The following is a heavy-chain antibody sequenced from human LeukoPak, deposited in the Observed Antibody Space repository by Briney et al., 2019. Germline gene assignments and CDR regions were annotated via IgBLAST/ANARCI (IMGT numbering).Heavy chain of an antibody. CDR2: IDWDEDK. CDR3: ARMGCGSYPNYFDY. V-gene: IGHV2-70*11. J-gene: IGHJ4*02. Sequence: SGPALVKPTQTLTLTCTFSGSSLSTSGMCLSWIRQPPGKALEWLARIDWDEDKYYSTSLKTRLTISKDTSKNQVVLTMTNMDRVDTATYFCARMGCGSYPNYFDYWGQGTLVTVSS. CDR1: GSSLSTSGMC. D-gene: IGHD1-26*01.